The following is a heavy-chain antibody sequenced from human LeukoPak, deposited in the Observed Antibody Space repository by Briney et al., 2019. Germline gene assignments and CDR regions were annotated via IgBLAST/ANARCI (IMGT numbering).Heavy chain of an antibody. D-gene: IGHD6-13*01. Sequence: GGSLRLACAASGFTFSGYAMSWVRHAPGKGLEWVSAISGSGGSTYYADSVKGRFTISRDNSKNTLYLQMNSLRAEDTAVYYCAKDLYSSTWYVPYYYYGMDVWGQGTTVTVSS. J-gene: IGHJ6*02. CDR1: GFTFSGYA. CDR2: ISGSGGST. V-gene: IGHV3-23*01. CDR3: AKDLYSSTWYVPYYYYGMDV.